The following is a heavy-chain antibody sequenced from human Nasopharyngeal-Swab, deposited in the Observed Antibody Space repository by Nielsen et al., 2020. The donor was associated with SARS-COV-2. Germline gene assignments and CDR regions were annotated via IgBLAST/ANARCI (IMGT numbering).Heavy chain of an antibody. CDR2: IRSKANSYAT. CDR1: GFTFSGSA. CDR3: TRALEGSGPSSYYGMDV. Sequence: GASLKLSCAASGFTFSGSAMHWVRQASGKGLEWVGRIRSKANSYATAYAASVKGRFTISRDDSKNTAYLQMNSLKTEDTAVYYCTRALEGSGPSSYYGMDVWGQGTTVTVSS. V-gene: IGHV3-73*01. J-gene: IGHJ6*02. D-gene: IGHD3-10*01.